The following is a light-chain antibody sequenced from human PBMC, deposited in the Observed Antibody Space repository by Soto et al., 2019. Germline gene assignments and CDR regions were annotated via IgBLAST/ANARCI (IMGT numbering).Light chain of an antibody. CDR1: NSDLNY. CDR2: EVS. V-gene: IGLV2-14*01. Sequence: QSALTQPASVSGAPGQSITISCTGTNSDLNYVSWHQQHPGKAPKLMIYEVSNRPSGVSNRFSGSKSGNTASLTISGLRAEDEADYYCSSSTSRTTFVFGTGTKLTVL. J-gene: IGLJ1*01. CDR3: SSSTSRTTFV.